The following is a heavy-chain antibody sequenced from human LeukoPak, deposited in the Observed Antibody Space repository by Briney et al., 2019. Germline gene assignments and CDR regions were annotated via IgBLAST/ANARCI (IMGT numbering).Heavy chain of an antibody. J-gene: IGHJ4*02. CDR3: AKGRWVQPAGYLDF. D-gene: IGHD5-24*01. CDR2: IWYDGSNK. V-gene: IGHV3-33*06. CDR1: GSTFSDSG. Sequence: GGSLRLSCAASGSTFSDSGMYWVRQSPGKGLEWVALIWYDGSNKYYADSVKGRFTISRDNSKNTLYLQMNSLRAEDTAVYYCAKGRWVQPAGYLDFSGQGTLVTVSA.